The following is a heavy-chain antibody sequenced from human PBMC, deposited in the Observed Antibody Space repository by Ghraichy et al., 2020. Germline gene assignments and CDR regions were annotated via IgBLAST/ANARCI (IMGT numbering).Heavy chain of an antibody. D-gene: IGHD4-11*01. CDR2: IYTSGST. CDR3: AREALRSDYRDTYGMDV. V-gene: IGHV4-61*02. CDR1: GGSITSGSYY. Sequence: TLSLTCTVSGGSITSGSYYWSWIRQPAGKGLEWIGRIYTSGSTNYSPSLKSRVTISVDTSKSQFSLRLSSVTAADPAGYYCAREALRSDYRDTYGMDVWGQGTTVTVSS. J-gene: IGHJ6*02.